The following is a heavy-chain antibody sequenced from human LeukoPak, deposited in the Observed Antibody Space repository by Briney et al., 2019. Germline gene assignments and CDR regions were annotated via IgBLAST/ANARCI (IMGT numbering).Heavy chain of an antibody. CDR3: ARGGRGSQQTYLVDY. CDR2: IYYSGST. J-gene: IGHJ4*02. CDR1: GGSFSGYY. Sequence: NSSETLSLTCAVYGGSFSGYYWSWIRQPPGKGLEWIGYIYYSGSTNYNPSLKSRVTISVDTSKNQFSLKLSSVTAADTAVYYCARGGRGSQQTYLVDYWGQGTLVTVSS. D-gene: IGHD6-13*01. V-gene: IGHV4-59*01.